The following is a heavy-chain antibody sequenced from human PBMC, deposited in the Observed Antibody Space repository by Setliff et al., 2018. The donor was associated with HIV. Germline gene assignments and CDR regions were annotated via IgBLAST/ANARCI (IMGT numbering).Heavy chain of an antibody. J-gene: IGHJ5*02. CDR1: GGSMGSHY. Sequence: SETLSLTCVISGGSMGSHYWSWIRQPAGKGPEWLGHVYTSGNTYYDPSLASRVAISLDRSKNQFSLKLDSVTAADTALYFCARGRGAWFEGSWFDPWGQGILVTVSS. V-gene: IGHV4-4*07. D-gene: IGHD6-19*01. CDR3: ARGRGAWFEGSWFDP. CDR2: VYTSGNT.